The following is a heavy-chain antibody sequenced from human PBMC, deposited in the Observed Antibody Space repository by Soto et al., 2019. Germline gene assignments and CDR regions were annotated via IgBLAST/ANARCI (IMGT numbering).Heavy chain of an antibody. CDR1: GFTFSSYW. CDR2: IXXDXXXX. D-gene: IGHD5-12*01. Sequence: GGSLRLSCAASGFTFSSYWMSWVRQAPGKGLXGVXXIXXDXXXXXYXXSVKGRFTISRDNAKNSLYLQMNSLRAEDTAVYYCARVGRWLQPSLDYWGQGTLVTAS. J-gene: IGHJ4*02. CDR3: ARVGRWLQPSLDY. V-gene: IGHV3-7*01.